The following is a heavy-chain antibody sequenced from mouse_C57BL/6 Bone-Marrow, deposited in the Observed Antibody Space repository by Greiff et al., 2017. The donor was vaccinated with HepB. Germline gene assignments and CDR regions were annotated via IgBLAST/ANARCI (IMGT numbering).Heavy chain of an antibody. D-gene: IGHD4-1*02. CDR2: IYPRDGST. J-gene: IGHJ4*01. CDR1: GYTFTDHT. CDR3: VSTGVLYAMDY. V-gene: IGHV1-78*01. Sequence: VMLVESDAELVKPGASVKISCKVSGYTFTDHTIHWMKQRPEQGLEWIGYIYPRDGSTKYNEKFKGKATLTADKSSSTAYMQLNSLTSEDSAVYFCVSTGVLYAMDYWGQGTSVTVSS.